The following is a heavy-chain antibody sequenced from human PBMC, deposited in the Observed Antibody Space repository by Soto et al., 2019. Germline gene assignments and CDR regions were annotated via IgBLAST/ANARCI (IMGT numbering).Heavy chain of an antibody. V-gene: IGHV3-30*18. Sequence: HPGGSLRLSCAASGFTFSSYGMHWVRQAPGKGLEWVAVISYDGSNKYYADSVKGRFTISRDNSKNTLYLQMNSLRAEDTAVYYCAKEITILNYYYGMDVWGQGTTVTVSS. J-gene: IGHJ6*02. CDR3: AKEITILNYYYGMDV. CDR2: ISYDGSNK. CDR1: GFTFSSYG. D-gene: IGHD3-3*01.